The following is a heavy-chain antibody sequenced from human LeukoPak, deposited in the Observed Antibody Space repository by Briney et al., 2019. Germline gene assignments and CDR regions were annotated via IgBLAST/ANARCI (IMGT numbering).Heavy chain of an antibody. D-gene: IGHD5-24*01. V-gene: IGHV1-46*01. CDR1: VYTLTNYY. CDR2: INPRGGST. Sequence: ASVKVSCKASVYTLTNYYLHWVRHAPGQGLEWMGIINPRGGSTSYAQKFQGRHTVTRDMSTSTVYMELSSLRSEDTALYYCARDWRNGVFDIWGQGTMVTVSS. J-gene: IGHJ3*02. CDR3: ARDWRNGVFDI.